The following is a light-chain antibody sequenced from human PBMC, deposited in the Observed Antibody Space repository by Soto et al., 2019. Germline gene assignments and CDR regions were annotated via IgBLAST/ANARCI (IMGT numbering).Light chain of an antibody. CDR1: SSNIGKNY. CDR2: DNN. V-gene: IGLV1-51*01. Sequence: QSVLTQPPSVSAAPGQKVTISCSGSSSNIGKNYVSWYQQLPGPAPKLLIYDNNKRPSVIPDRFSGSKSGTSATLGITGLQTGYEADYYCGTWDSSLSAVVVGGGTELTVL. J-gene: IGLJ2*01. CDR3: GTWDSSLSAVV.